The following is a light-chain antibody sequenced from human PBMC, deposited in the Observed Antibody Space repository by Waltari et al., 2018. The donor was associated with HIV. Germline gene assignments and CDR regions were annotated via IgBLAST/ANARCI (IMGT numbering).Light chain of an antibody. J-gene: IGKJ2*01. CDR2: GVS. V-gene: IGKV3-20*01. Sequence: ELVLTQSPGTLSLSPGERATLSCRASQSVNANFFAWYQQRPGQAPRLLIYGVSTRAPGIPDRFSGSGSGTDFTLTISRLEPEDFAVYYCHQYGNSPSTFGQGTTLDIK. CDR1: QSVNANF. CDR3: HQYGNSPST.